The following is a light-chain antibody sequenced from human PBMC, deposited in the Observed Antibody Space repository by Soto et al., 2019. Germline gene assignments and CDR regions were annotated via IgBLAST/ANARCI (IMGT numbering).Light chain of an antibody. J-gene: IGKJ2*01. Sequence: EIVLTQSPGPLSLSPGERATLSCRASQTVGRNYVAWYQQKPGQAPRLLIFAASGRVTGIPDRFSGSGSGTDFTLTITRLEPEDFALYFCQQYGSSPPYTFGQGTTLEIK. V-gene: IGKV3-20*01. CDR2: AAS. CDR1: QTVGRNY. CDR3: QQYGSSPPYT.